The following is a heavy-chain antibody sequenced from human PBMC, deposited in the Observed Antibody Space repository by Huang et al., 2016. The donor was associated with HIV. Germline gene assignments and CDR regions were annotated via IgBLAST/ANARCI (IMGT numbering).Heavy chain of an antibody. CDR1: GFTFNSYA. Sequence: EVQLLESGGGLVQPGGSLRLSCAASGFTFNSYAMSWVRQGRGKGLEWVSAISGRGGNTYYADSVKGRFTISRDNSKNTLFLQMSGLRAEDTAVYYCSRDDFWSGYSDYYGLDVWGQGTTVTVSS. CDR2: ISGRGGNT. CDR3: SRDDFWSGYSDYYGLDV. J-gene: IGHJ6*02. V-gene: IGHV3-23*01. D-gene: IGHD3-3*01.